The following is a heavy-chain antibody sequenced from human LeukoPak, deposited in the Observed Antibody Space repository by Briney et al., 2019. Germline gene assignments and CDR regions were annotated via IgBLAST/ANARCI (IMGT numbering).Heavy chain of an antibody. V-gene: IGHV4-39*01. CDR1: GGSISSSSYY. CDR2: ISYSGST. D-gene: IGHD1-26*01. J-gene: IGHJ4*02. CDR3: ARHRSTVLGGTLRIFDY. Sequence: PSETLSLTCIVSGGSISSSSYYWGWIRQPPGEGLEWIGSISYSGSTYYNPSLKSRVTISVDTSKNQFSLKLSSVTAADTAVYYCARHRSTVLGGTLRIFDYWGQGTLVTVSS.